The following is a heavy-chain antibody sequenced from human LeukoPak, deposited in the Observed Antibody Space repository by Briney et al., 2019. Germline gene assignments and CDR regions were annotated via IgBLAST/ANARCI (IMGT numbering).Heavy chain of an antibody. CDR3: ARGGLVVAASYSLYHY. CDR2: ISYSGTT. J-gene: IGHJ4*02. CDR1: GGSMSSYY. V-gene: IGHV4-59*12. D-gene: IGHD2-15*01. Sequence: SETLSLTCTVSGGSMSSYYWSWIRQSPGKGLEWVGYISYSGTTNYNPSLKSRVTISVDTSKNQFSLKLSSVTAADTAVYYCARGGLVVAASYSLYHYWGQGTLVTVSS.